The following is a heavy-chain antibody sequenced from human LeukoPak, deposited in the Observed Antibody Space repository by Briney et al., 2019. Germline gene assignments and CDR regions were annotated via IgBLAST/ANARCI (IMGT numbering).Heavy chain of an antibody. V-gene: IGHV3-64*01. D-gene: IGHD3-16*01. CDR2: ISSNGGST. J-gene: IGHJ3*02. CDR3: ARVGAGDAFDI. CDR1: GFTFSSYA. Sequence: GGSLRLSCAASGFTFSSYAMHWVRQAPGKGLEYVSAISSNGGSTYYANSVKGRFTISRDNSKNTLYLQMGSLRAEDMAVYYCARVGAGDAFDIWGQGTMVTVSS.